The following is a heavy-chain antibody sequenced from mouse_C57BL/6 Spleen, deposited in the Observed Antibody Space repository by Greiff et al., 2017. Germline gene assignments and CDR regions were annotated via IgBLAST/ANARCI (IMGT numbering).Heavy chain of an antibody. CDR2: ISDGGSYT. CDR1: GFTFSSYA. CDR3: ARADYGSSPFDY. J-gene: IGHJ2*01. D-gene: IGHD1-1*01. Sequence: DVHLVESGGGLVKPGGSLKLSCAASGFTFSSYAMSWVRQTPEKRLEWVATISDGGSYTYYPDNVKGRFTISRDNAKNNLYLQMSHLKSEDTAMYYCARADYGSSPFDYWGQGTTLTVSS. V-gene: IGHV5-4*01.